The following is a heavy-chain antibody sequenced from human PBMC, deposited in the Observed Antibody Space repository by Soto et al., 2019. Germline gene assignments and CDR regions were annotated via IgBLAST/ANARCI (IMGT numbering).Heavy chain of an antibody. CDR2: INAGNGNT. V-gene: IGHV1-3*01. CDR3: ARVGSSSWPFFDY. Sequence: ASLEVSCKASGYTFTSYAMHWVRQAPGQRLEWMGWINAGNGNTKYSQKFQGRVTITRDTSASTAYMELSSLRSEDTAVYYCARVGSSSWPFFDYWGQGTLVTVSS. CDR1: GYTFTSYA. J-gene: IGHJ4*02. D-gene: IGHD6-13*01.